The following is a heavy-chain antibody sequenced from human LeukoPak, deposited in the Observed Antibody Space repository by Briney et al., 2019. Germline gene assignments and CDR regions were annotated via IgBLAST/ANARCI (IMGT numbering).Heavy chain of an antibody. D-gene: IGHD4-23*01. J-gene: IGHJ4*02. V-gene: IGHV3-23*01. CDR3: ARRAGGYSHPYDY. CDR1: GFIFRNHV. CDR2: ISNSGGST. Sequence: PGGSLRLSCAASGFIFRNHVVAWVRQAPGKGLEWVSQISNSGGSTYYADSVKGRFTISRDNSKNTLYLQMNSLRAEDTAVYYCARRAGGYSHPYDYWGQGILVTVSS.